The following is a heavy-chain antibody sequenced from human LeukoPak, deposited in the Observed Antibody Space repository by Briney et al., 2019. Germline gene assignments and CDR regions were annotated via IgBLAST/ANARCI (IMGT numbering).Heavy chain of an antibody. D-gene: IGHD6-19*01. V-gene: IGHV4-61*08. J-gene: IGHJ4*02. CDR2: IYYSGST. Sequence: SETLSLTCTVSGGSISSGGYYWSWIRQPPGKGLEWIGYIYYSGSTNYNPSLKSRVTISVDTSKNQFSLKLSSVTAADTAVYYCARHGPLAVAGTAFDYWGQGTLVTVSS. CDR1: GGSISSGGYY. CDR3: ARHGPLAVAGTAFDY.